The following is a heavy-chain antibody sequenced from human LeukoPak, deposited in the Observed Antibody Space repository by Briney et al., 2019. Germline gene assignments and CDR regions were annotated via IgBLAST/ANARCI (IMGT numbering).Heavy chain of an antibody. J-gene: IGHJ6*03. V-gene: IGHV4-4*07. CDR2: IYTSGST. CDR1: GGSISSYY. Sequence: SETLSLTCTVSGGSISSYYWSWIRQPAGRGLEWIGRIYTSGSTNYNPSLKSRVTISVDTSKNQFSLKLSSVTAADTAVYYCARAVGYCSGGSCYSYYYYYMDVWGKGTTVTVSS. D-gene: IGHD2-15*01. CDR3: ARAVGYCSGGSCYSYYYYYMDV.